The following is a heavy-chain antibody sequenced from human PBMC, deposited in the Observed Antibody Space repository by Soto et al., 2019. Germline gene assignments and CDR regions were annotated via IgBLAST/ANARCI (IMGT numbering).Heavy chain of an antibody. D-gene: IGHD5-18*01. Sequence: WIWIRHHPGKGLEWIGYIYYSVSTSYTHQNPSLQSRVTISVDTSKNLFSLRLTSVTAADTATYYCARDKGPDTYGQTRIRDYSYAMDVWGQGTTVIVSS. CDR2: IYYSVST. CDR3: ARDKGPDTYGQTRIRDYSYAMDV. J-gene: IGHJ6*02. V-gene: IGHV4-31*02.